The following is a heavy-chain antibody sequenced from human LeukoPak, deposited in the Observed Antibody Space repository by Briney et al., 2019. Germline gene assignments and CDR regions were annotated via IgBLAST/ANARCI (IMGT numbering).Heavy chain of an antibody. Sequence: PSETLSLTCTVSGGSISSYYWSWIRQPPGKGLEWIGSMYYSGSTNYNPSLKSRVTISVDTSKNQFSLKLSSVTAADTAVYYCAREDYGDPYWFDPWGQGTLVTVSS. CDR3: AREDYGDPYWFDP. J-gene: IGHJ5*02. V-gene: IGHV4-59*12. D-gene: IGHD4-17*01. CDR2: MYYSGST. CDR1: GGSISSYY.